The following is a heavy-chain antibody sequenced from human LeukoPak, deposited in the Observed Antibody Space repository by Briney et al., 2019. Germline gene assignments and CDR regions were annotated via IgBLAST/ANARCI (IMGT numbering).Heavy chain of an antibody. V-gene: IGHV4-39*07. J-gene: IGHJ4*02. CDR2: IYYSGST. D-gene: IGHD3-22*01. CDR3: ARENYDSSGYYDY. Sequence: SETLSLTCTVSGGSISSSGYYWGWIRQPPGKGLEWIGTIYYSGSTNYNPSLKSRVTISVDTSKNQFSLKLSSVTAADTAVYYCARENYDSSGYYDYWGQGTLVTVSS. CDR1: GGSISSSGYY.